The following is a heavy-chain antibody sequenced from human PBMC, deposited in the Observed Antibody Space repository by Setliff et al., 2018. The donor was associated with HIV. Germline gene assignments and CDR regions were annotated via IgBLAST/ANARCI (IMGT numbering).Heavy chain of an antibody. Sequence: SETLSLTCTDSGGSIRTCLWNWNRQPAGKGLEWIRRIYTSGSTNYNPSLKSRVTISLDTSKRQFSLDLNSVTAADAANYYCARGARNWLQPFDNWGQDVLVTV. J-gene: IGHJ4*02. CDR2: IYTSGST. CDR1: GGSIRTCL. CDR3: ARGARNWLQPFDN. D-gene: IGHD5-12*01. V-gene: IGHV4-4*07.